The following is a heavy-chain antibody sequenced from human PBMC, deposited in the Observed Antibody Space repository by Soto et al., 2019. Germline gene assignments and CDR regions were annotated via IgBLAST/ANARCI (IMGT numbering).Heavy chain of an antibody. CDR3: ARTLRGRGVKYFDD. J-gene: IGHJ4*02. CDR1: GDSVSNNSVA. V-gene: IGHV6-1*01. CDR2: TYYRSKWHY. Sequence: SQTLSLTCAISGDSVSNNSVAWNWVRQSPSRGLEWLGRTYYRSKWHYDYAPSVRSRITINPDTSKNHFSLQLDSVSPEDAAVYYCARTLRGRGVKYFDDWGQGTLVTVSS. D-gene: IGHD3-10*01.